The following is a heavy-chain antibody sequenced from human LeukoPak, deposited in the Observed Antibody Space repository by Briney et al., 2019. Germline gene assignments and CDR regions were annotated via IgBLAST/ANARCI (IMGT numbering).Heavy chain of an antibody. CDR1: GFTFGDYA. CDR3: ARDEYGGNSFDY. D-gene: IGHD4-23*01. CDR2: ISSSSSTI. J-gene: IGHJ4*02. V-gene: IGHV3-48*01. Sequence: GGSLGLSCTASGFTFGDYAMSWFRQAPGKGLEWVSYISSSSSTIYYADSVKGRFTISRDNAKNSLYLQMNSLRAEDTAVYYCARDEYGGNSFDYWGQGTLVTVSS.